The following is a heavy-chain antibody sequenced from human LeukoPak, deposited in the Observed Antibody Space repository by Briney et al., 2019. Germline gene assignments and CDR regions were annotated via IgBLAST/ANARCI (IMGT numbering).Heavy chain of an antibody. V-gene: IGHV1-8*01. J-gene: IGHJ6*02. D-gene: IGHD6-19*01. CDR3: ARGHSSQRWYYYYGMDV. CDR2: MNPNSGNT. CDR1: GYTFTSYD. Sequence: ASVKVSCKASGYTFTSYDINWVRQATGQGLEWMGWMNPNSGNTGYAQKFQGRVTITADESTSTAYMKLSSLRSEDTAVYYCARGHSSQRWYYYYGMDVWGQGTTVTVSS.